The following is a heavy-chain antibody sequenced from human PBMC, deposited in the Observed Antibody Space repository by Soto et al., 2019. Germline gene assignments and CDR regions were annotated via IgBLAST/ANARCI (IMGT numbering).Heavy chain of an antibody. D-gene: IGHD6-19*01. Sequence: GGSLRLSCAASGFTFNTYDMSWVRQAPGKGLEWVSGISGSGGRTYYADSVKGRFTISRDNSKNTLYLQMNSLRAEDTAVYYCAKEGGITVAGTPYYFDYWGQGTLVTVSS. CDR3: AKEGGITVAGTPYYFDY. V-gene: IGHV3-23*01. CDR1: GFTFNTYD. J-gene: IGHJ4*02. CDR2: ISGSGGRT.